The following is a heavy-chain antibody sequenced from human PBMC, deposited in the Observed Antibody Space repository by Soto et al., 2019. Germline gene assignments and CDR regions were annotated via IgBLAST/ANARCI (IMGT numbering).Heavy chain of an antibody. D-gene: IGHD6-19*01. Sequence: SLRLTCAASGLTSSSYAMSWVRQPPGKGLEWVAVISSDGSKQYYAGSLKGRFTISRDNSKSTLYLQMYSLRTEDTAVYYWAKERAVADEFDDWGQGTLVTVSS. CDR1: GLTSSSYA. J-gene: IGHJ4*02. CDR2: ISSDGSKQ. CDR3: AKERAVADEFDD. V-gene: IGHV3-30*18.